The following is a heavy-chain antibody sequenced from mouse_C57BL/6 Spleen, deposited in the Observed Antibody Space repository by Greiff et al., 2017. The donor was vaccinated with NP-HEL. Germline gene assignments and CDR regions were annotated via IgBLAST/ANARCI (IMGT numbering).Heavy chain of an antibody. V-gene: IGHV5-17*01. CDR2: ISSGSSTI. D-gene: IGHD1-1*01. CDR3: AREDYYGSNDY. J-gene: IGHJ2*01. Sequence: EVKVVESGGGLVKPGGSLKLSCAASGFTFSDYGMHWVRQAPEKGLEWVAYISSGSSTIYYADTVKGRFTISRDNAKNTLFLQMTSLRAEDTAMYYCAREDYYGSNDYWGQGTTLTVSS. CDR1: GFTFSDYG.